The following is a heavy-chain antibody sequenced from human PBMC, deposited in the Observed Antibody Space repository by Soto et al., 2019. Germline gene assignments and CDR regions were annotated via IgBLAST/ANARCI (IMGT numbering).Heavy chain of an antibody. V-gene: IGHV4-61*01. J-gene: IGHJ4*02. CDR1: GGSVSSGSYY. Sequence: PSETLSLTCTVSGGSVSSGSYYWSWIRQPPGKGLEWIGYIYYSGTTHYNPSLMSRATISVDTSKKQFSLKLTSVTAADTAVYYCARERNGDPTFFDDWGRGTLVTVS. CDR2: IYYSGTT. CDR3: ARERNGDPTFFDD. D-gene: IGHD3-16*01.